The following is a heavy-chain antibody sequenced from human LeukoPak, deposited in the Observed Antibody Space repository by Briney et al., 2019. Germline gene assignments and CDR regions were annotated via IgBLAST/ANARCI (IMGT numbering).Heavy chain of an antibody. Sequence: ASVKVSCKASGGTFSSYAISWVRQAPGQGLEWMGGIIPIFGTANYAQKFQGRVTITTDESTSTAYMELSSLRSEDTAVYYCARSNWNRAVGAFDIWGKGTTVTVSS. V-gene: IGHV1-69*05. CDR2: IIPIFGTA. D-gene: IGHD1-20*01. CDR3: ARSNWNRAVGAFDI. CDR1: GGTFSSYA. J-gene: IGHJ6*04.